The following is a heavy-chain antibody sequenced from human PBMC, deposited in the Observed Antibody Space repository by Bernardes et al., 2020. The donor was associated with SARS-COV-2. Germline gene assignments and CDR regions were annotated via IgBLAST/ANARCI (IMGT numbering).Heavy chain of an antibody. D-gene: IGHD3-9*01. CDR3: ARAKGYDILTGYLLRAFDI. V-gene: IGHV3-21*01. J-gene: IGHJ3*02. Sequence: GSLRLSCAASGFTFSSYSMNWVRQAPGKGLEWVSSISSSSSYIYYADSVKGRFTISRDNAKNSLYLQMNSLRAEDTAVYYCARAKGYDILTGYLLRAFDIWGQGTMVTVSS. CDR2: ISSSSSYI. CDR1: GFTFSSYS.